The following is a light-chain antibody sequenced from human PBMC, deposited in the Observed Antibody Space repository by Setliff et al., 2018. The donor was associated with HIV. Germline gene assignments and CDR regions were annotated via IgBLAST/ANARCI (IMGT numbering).Light chain of an antibody. CDR3: CSYAGSYRYI. V-gene: IGLV2-11*01. Sequence: LTQPRSVSGSPGQSVTFSCSGSSSDIGAYNYVSWYQQHPGKAPKLIISDVIRRPSGVPDRFSGSKSGNTASLTISGLQAEDEAEYYCCSYAGSYRYIFGSGTKVTVL. CDR2: DVI. J-gene: IGLJ1*01. CDR1: SSDIGAYNY.